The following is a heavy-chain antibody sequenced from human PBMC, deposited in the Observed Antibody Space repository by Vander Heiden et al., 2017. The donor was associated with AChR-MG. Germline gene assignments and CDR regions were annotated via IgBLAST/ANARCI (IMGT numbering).Heavy chain of an antibody. D-gene: IGHD3-10*01. CDR1: GGSVSSGSYY. Sequence: QVQLQESGPGLVKPSETLSLTCTVSGGSVSSGSYYWSWIRQPPGKGLEWIGYIYYSGGTNYNPSLKSRVTISVDTSKNQFSLKLSSVTAADTAVYYCARGDYYGSGSYCPYYYYGMDVWGQGTTVTVSS. J-gene: IGHJ6*02. CDR3: ARGDYYGSGSYCPYYYYGMDV. V-gene: IGHV4-61*01. CDR2: IYYSGGT.